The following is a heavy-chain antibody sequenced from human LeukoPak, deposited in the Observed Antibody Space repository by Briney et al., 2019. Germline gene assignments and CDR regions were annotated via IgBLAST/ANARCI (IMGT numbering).Heavy chain of an antibody. D-gene: IGHD4-17*01. V-gene: IGHV3-53*04. CDR3: ARALFTVTRPTVVYYYGMDV. CDR1: GFTVSSNY. CDR2: IYSGGST. Sequence: GGSLRLSCAASGFTVSSNYMSWVRQAPGKGLEWVSVIYSGGSTYYADSVKGRFTISRHNSKNTLYLQMNSLRAEDTAVYYCARALFTVTRPTVVYYYGMDVWGQGTTVTVSS. J-gene: IGHJ6*02.